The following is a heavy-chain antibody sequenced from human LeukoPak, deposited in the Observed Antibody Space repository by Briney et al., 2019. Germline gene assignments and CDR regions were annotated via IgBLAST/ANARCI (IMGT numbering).Heavy chain of an antibody. Sequence: SETLSLTCAVDGGSFSGYYWSWIRQPPGKGLEWIGEINHSGSTNYNPSLKSRVTISGDTSKNQFSLKLSSVTAADTAVYYCARVSGGYSYGPMIFDYWGQGTLVTVSS. CDR2: INHSGST. CDR1: GGSFSGYY. J-gene: IGHJ4*02. D-gene: IGHD5-18*01. V-gene: IGHV4-34*01. CDR3: ARVSGGYSYGPMIFDY.